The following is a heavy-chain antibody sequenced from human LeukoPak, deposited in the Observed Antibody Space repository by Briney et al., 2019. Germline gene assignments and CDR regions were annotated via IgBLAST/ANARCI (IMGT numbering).Heavy chain of an antibody. CDR1: GGSISSYY. D-gene: IGHD2-2*01. J-gene: IGHJ6*02. CDR2: IYYSGST. V-gene: IGHV4-59*01. CDR3: ARAPRYCSSTSCHLHYYYYYGMDV. Sequence: SETLSLTCTVSGGSISSYYWSWIRQPPGKGLEWIGYIYYSGSTNYNPSLKSRVTISVDTSKNQFSLKLSSVTAADTAVYYCARAPRYCSSTSCHLHYYYYYGMDVWGQGTTVTVSS.